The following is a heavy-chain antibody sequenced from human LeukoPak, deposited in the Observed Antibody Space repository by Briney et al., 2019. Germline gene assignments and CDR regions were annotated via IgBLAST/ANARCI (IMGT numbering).Heavy chain of an antibody. CDR1: GFTFSSYA. V-gene: IGHV3-23*01. J-gene: IGHJ4*02. CDR3: AKDRYYYDGSGYYGGFDY. Sequence: GASLRLSCAASGFTFSSYAMSWVRQAPGKGLEWVSAISGSGGSTYYADSVKGRFTISRDNSKNTLYLQMNSLRAEDTAVYYCAKDRYYYDGSGYYGGFDYWGQGTLVTVSS. D-gene: IGHD3-22*01. CDR2: ISGSGGST.